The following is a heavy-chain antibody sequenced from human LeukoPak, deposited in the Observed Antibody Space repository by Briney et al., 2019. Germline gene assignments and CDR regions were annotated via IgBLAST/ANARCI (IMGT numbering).Heavy chain of an antibody. CDR1: GYTFTGYY. V-gene: IGHV1-2*02. Sequence: ASVKVSCKASGYTFTGYYMHWVRQAPGQGLEWMGWINPNSGGTNYALKFQGRVTMTRDTSISTAYMELSRLRSDDTAVYYCARVALDYYDSSGYIDYWGQGTLVTVSS. CDR3: ARVALDYYDSSGYIDY. J-gene: IGHJ4*02. D-gene: IGHD3-22*01. CDR2: INPNSGGT.